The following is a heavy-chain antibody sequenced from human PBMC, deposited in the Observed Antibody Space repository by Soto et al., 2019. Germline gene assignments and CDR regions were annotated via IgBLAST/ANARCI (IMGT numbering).Heavy chain of an antibody. J-gene: IGHJ6*02. CDR1: GFTFSSYW. CDR3: ARDLSPADFWSGYYYYYGMDV. D-gene: IGHD3-3*01. CDR2: INSDGSST. V-gene: IGHV3-74*01. Sequence: GGSLRLSCAASGFTFSSYWMHWVRQAPGKGLVWVSRINSDGSSTSYADSVKGRFTISRDNAKNTLYLQMNSLRAEDTAVYYCARDLSPADFWSGYYYYYGMDVWAKGPRSPSP.